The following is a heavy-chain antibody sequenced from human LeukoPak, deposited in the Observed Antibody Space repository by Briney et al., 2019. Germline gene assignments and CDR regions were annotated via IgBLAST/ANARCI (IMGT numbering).Heavy chain of an antibody. CDR3: AGHYGP. CDR1: GGSISSSSSH. J-gene: IGHJ5*02. CDR2: IYDSGTN. D-gene: IGHD3-10*01. Sequence: SETLSLTCTVSGGSISSSSSHWGWTRHPPGKGLQWIGSIYDSGTNYYNPSLKSRVTIPAATSKNQFTLKLTSVTAADQAEYYGAGHYGPWGQGTLVTVSS. V-gene: IGHV4-39*01.